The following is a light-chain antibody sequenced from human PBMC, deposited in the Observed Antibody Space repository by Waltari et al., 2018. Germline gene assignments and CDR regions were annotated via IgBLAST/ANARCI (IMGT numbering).Light chain of an antibody. CDR3: QSYDSSLSGI. J-gene: IGLJ2*01. CDR2: SNT. CDR1: SPNIGAGYD. Sequence: QSVLTQPPSVSGAPGQRVTISCTGSSPNIGAGYDVHGYQQLPGAAPKLLIFSNTHGASGVPARISASKSGTSASLVITGLQAEDEADYFCQSYDSSLSGIFGGGTKLTVL. V-gene: IGLV1-40*01.